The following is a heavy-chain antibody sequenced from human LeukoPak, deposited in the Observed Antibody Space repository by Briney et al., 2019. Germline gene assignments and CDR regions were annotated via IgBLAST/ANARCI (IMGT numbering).Heavy chain of an antibody. Sequence: GGSLRLSCAASEFVFSDYYMSWVRQAPGKGLEWVSYISSGGSTIYYADSVKGRFSISRDNAKNSLYLQMNSLRAEDTAVYYCAREMGGDYGSETFFDLWGQGNMVTVSS. CDR3: AREMGGDYGSETFFDL. D-gene: IGHD3-10*01. V-gene: IGHV3-11*01. CDR2: ISSGGSTI. J-gene: IGHJ4*02. CDR1: EFVFSDYY.